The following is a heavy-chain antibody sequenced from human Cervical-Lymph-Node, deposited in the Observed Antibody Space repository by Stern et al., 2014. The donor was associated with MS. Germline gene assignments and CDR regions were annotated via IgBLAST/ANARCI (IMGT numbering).Heavy chain of an antibody. Sequence: QVQLVQSGAEVKKPGASVKVSCKTSGYIFTGYYIHWVRQAPGQGLEWMAWINTNTGGTKYAQKCQGRVTMSRDTSISTAYVELSSLTSDDTAVYYCARDQRGITIFGVVTDYYYLGMDVWGQGTTVTVSS. CDR1: GYIFTGYY. CDR3: ARDQRGITIFGVVTDYYYLGMDV. CDR2: INTNTGGT. J-gene: IGHJ6*02. D-gene: IGHD3-3*01. V-gene: IGHV1-2*02.